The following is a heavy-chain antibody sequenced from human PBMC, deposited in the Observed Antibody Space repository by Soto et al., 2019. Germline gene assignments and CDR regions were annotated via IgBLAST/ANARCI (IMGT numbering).Heavy chain of an antibody. J-gene: IGHJ5*02. CDR1: GFTFDDYS. Sequence: GGSLRLSCAASGFTFDDYSMHWVRQAPGKGLEWVSLISWDGRSTYYADSVKGRFTVSRDNAKNSLHLQMNSLRAEDTAVYYCARHYLPVTGRAWWFDPWGQGTLVTVSS. V-gene: IGHV3-43*01. CDR2: ISWDGRST. CDR3: ARHYLPVTGRAWWFDP. D-gene: IGHD6-19*01.